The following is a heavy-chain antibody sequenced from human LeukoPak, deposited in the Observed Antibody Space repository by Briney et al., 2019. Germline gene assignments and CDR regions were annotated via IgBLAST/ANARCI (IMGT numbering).Heavy chain of an antibody. CDR1: GFTFSGFS. CDR2: IRNKANNYAT. CDR3: ATSSNAYNDH. D-gene: IGHD5-24*01. V-gene: IGHV3-73*01. Sequence: GGSLRLSCAASGFTFSGFSLHWVRQASGKGLEWVGRIRNKANNYATTYAASVRGRFTISRDDSKNTAYLQMNSLKTEDTALYYCATSSNAYNDHWGQGTLVTVSS. J-gene: IGHJ4*02.